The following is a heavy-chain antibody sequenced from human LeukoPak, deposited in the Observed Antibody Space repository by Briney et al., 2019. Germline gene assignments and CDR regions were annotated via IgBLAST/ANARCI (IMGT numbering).Heavy chain of an antibody. CDR2: ISSSGSTI. CDR1: GFTFSRYE. J-gene: IGHJ3*02. D-gene: IGHD3-9*01. CDR3: ARGVYDILTGSDAFDI. V-gene: IGHV3-48*03. Sequence: GGSLRLSCAASGFTFSRYEMNWVRQAPGKGLEWVSYISSSGSTIYYADSVKGRFTISRDNAKNSLYLQMNSLRAEDTAVYYCARGVYDILTGSDAFDIWGQGTMVTVSS.